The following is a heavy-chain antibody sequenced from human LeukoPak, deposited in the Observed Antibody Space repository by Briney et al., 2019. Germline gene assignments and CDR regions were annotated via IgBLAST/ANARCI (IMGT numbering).Heavy chain of an antibody. CDR3: ARVSGFWSGYFPTYYFDY. Sequence: ASVKVSCKASGYTFTGYYMHWVRQAPGQGPEWMGWINPNSGGTNYAQKFQGRVTMTRDTSISTAYMELSRLRSDDTAVYCCARVSGFWSGYFPTYYFDYWGQGTLVTVSS. J-gene: IGHJ4*02. CDR2: INPNSGGT. V-gene: IGHV1-2*02. CDR1: GYTFTGYY. D-gene: IGHD3-3*01.